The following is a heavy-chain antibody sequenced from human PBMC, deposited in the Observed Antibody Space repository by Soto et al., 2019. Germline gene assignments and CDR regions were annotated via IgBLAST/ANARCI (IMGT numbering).Heavy chain of an antibody. V-gene: IGHV3-23*01. CDR2: ITTSDDIT. J-gene: IGHJ5*02. CDR3: TKGDSSGYFDPSAGYSTPDH. Sequence: EVQLFESGGGLVEPGESLRLSCAASGFIFKDFAMSWVRQAPGKGLEWVSTITTSDDITYSADSVRGRFTISRDNSANTLFLQMSSLGGDETATYYCTKGDSSGYFDPSAGYSTPDHWGQGTLVTVSS. D-gene: IGHD2-15*01. CDR1: GFIFKDFA.